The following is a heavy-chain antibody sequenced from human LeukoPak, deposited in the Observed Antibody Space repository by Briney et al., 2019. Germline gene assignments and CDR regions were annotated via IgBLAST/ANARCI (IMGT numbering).Heavy chain of an antibody. CDR3: ARALEYSSFDY. J-gene: IGHJ4*02. CDR1: GYTFTGYY. D-gene: IGHD6-6*01. CDR2: INPNRGGT. Sequence: ASVKLSCTASGYTFTGYYMHWVRQAPGQGLEWMGLINPNRGGTNYAQTLQGRVTMTRDTYISTAYMELSRLRSDDTAVYYCARALEYSSFDYWGQGTLVTVSS. V-gene: IGHV1-2*02.